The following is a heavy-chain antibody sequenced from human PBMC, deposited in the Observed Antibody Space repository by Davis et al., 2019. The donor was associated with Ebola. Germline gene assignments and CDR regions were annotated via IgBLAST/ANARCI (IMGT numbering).Heavy chain of an antibody. CDR1: GGTFSSYA. J-gene: IGHJ5*02. D-gene: IGHD1-20*01. Sequence: SVKVSCKASGGTFSSYAISWVRQAPGQGLEWMGGIIPIFGTANYAQKFQGRVTITADESTSTAYMELSSLRSEDTAVYYCASGDPNNWRPGWFDPWGQGTLVTVSS. CDR2: IIPIFGTA. V-gene: IGHV1-69*13. CDR3: ASGDPNNWRPGWFDP.